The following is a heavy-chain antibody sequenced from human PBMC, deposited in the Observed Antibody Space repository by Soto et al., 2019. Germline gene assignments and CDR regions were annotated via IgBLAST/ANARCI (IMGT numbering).Heavy chain of an antibody. D-gene: IGHD2-15*01. CDR1: GYSFTSYW. J-gene: IGHJ6*02. CDR2: IYPGDSDT. V-gene: IGHV5-51*01. CDR3: ERILEAAKYYYYGMDV. Sequence: PGESLKISCKGSGYSFTSYWIGWVRQMPGKGLEWMGIIYPGDSDTRYSPSFQGQVTISADKSISTAYLQWSSLKASETAMYYCERILEAAKYYYYGMDVWGQGTTVTVSS.